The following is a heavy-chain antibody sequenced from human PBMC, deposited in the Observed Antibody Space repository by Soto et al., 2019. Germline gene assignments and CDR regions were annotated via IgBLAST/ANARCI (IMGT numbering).Heavy chain of an antibody. Sequence: ASVKVSCKASGYTFTSYGISWVRQAPGQGLEWMGWISAYNGNTNYAQKLQGRVTMTTDTSTNTAYMELRSLRSDDTAVYYCARDYHSPGAAYCSGGSCYRGIDYWGQGTLVTVSS. CDR2: ISAYNGNT. D-gene: IGHD2-15*01. CDR3: ARDYHSPGAAYCSGGSCYRGIDY. J-gene: IGHJ4*02. CDR1: GYTFTSYG. V-gene: IGHV1-18*01.